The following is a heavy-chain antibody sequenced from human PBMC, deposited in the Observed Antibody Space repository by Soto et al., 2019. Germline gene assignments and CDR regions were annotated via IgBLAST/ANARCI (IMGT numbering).Heavy chain of an antibody. J-gene: IGHJ4*02. V-gene: IGHV4-59*01. D-gene: IGHD3-9*01. Sequence: QVQLQESGPGLVKPSETLSLTCTVSGGSISSYYWSWIRQPPGKGLEWIGYIYYSGSTNYNPSLKSRVTISVDTSKNQFSLKLSSVTAADTAVYYCARVPRGFRYHFDYWGQGTLVTVSS. CDR1: GGSISSYY. CDR3: ARVPRGFRYHFDY. CDR2: IYYSGST.